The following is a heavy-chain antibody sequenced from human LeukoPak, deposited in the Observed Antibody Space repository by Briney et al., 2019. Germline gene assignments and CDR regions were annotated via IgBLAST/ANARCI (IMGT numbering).Heavy chain of an antibody. CDR2: IYHSGST. V-gene: IGHV4-4*02. Sequence: SETLSLTYAVSGGSISSSNWWSWVRQPPGKGLEWIGEIYHSGSTNYNPSLKSRVTISVDTSKNQFSLKLSSVTAADTAVYYCAREHLERWLQLYGMDVWGQGTTVTVSS. D-gene: IGHD5-24*01. J-gene: IGHJ6*02. CDR3: AREHLERWLQLYGMDV. CDR1: GGSISSSNW.